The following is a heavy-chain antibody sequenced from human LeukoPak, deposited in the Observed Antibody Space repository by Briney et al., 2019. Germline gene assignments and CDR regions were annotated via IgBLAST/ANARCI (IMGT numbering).Heavy chain of an antibody. CDR1: GYSMSSGYY. Sequence: SEALSLTCTVSGYSMSSGYYWGWVRQPPGKGLEWIGSIYHSGSTYYNPSLKSRVTISVDTSKNQFSLKLSSVTAADTAVYYCARRLAGTEDYWGQGTLVTVSS. CDR2: IYHSGST. D-gene: IGHD6-13*01. J-gene: IGHJ4*02. V-gene: IGHV4-38-2*02. CDR3: ARRLAGTEDY.